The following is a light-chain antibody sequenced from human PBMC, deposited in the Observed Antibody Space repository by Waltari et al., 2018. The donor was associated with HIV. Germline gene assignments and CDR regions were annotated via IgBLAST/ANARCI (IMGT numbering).Light chain of an antibody. CDR2: TNI. J-gene: IGLJ2*01. CDR3: QSFDSSLSGGV. CDR1: SSTIGAGYD. V-gene: IGLV1-40*01. Sequence: QSVLTQPPSVSGAPGQRVTISCTGSSSTIGAGYDVHWYQQLPGTAPKLLIDTNINRPSGVPDRFSGSKSGTSASLAITGLQAEDEADYYCQSFDSSLSGGVFGGGTKLTVL.